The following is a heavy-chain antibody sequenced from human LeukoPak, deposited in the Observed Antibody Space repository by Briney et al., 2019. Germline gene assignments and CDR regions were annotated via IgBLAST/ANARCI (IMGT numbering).Heavy chain of an antibody. CDR2: IIPILGIA. CDR3: ARGSITMIAGYFDY. Sequence: SVKVSCKAPGGTFSSYAISWVRQAPGQGLEWMGRIIPILGIANYAQKFQGRVTITADKSTSTAYMELSSLRSEDTAVYYCARGSITMIAGYFDYWGQGTLVTVSS. CDR1: GGTFSSYA. D-gene: IGHD3-22*01. J-gene: IGHJ4*02. V-gene: IGHV1-69*04.